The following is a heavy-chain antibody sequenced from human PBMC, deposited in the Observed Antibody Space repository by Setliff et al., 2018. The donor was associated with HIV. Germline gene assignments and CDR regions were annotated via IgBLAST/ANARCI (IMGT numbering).Heavy chain of an antibody. CDR2: IYHSGST. Sequence: SETLSLTCTVSGGSISSSSYYWGWIRQPPGKGLEWIGSIYHSGSTHYNPSLKSRFTISVDTSKNQFSLKVNSVTAADTAVYYCARGARLLTGYADRWDYYYMRIWGKGTTVTVSS. J-gene: IGHJ6*03. D-gene: IGHD2-8*01. CDR1: GGSISSSSYY. V-gene: IGHV4-39*07. CDR3: ARGARLLTGYADRWDYYYMRI.